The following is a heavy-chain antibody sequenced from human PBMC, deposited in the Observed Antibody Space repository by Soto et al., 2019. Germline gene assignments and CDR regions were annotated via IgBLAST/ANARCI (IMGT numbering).Heavy chain of an antibody. CDR1: GFTFRSYA. Sequence: GGSLRLSCAASGFTFRSYAMHWVRQAPGKGLEWVAVISSDGSDKYYADSVKGRFAISRDNSNNTLYLQMNSLRAEDTAVYCCARDREYSSSWVPGYWGQGTLVTVSS. D-gene: IGHD6-6*01. CDR3: ARDREYSSSWVPGY. CDR2: ISSDGSDK. J-gene: IGHJ4*02. V-gene: IGHV3-30*09.